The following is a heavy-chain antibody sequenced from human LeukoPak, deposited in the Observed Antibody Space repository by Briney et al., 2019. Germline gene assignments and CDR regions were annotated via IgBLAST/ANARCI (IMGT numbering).Heavy chain of an antibody. J-gene: IGHJ6*03. CDR2: ISAYNGNT. Sequence: ASVKVSCKASGYTITSYGISWVRQAPGQGLEWMGWISAYNGNTNYAQKLQGRVTMTTDTSTSTAYMERRSLRSDDTAVYYCARRTEDTAMGDYYYYYMDVWGKGTTVTVSS. D-gene: IGHD5-18*01. CDR3: ARRTEDTAMGDYYYYYMDV. V-gene: IGHV1-18*01. CDR1: GYTITSYG.